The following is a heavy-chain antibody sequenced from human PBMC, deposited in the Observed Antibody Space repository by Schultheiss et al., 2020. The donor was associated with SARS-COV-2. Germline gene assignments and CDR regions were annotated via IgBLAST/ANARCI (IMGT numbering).Heavy chain of an antibody. J-gene: IGHJ6*02. V-gene: IGHV4-4*07. CDR3: ARERHLKAAAGGPGGSYYYYGMDV. CDR2: IYTSGST. CDR1: GGSISSYY. D-gene: IGHD6-13*01. Sequence: SETLSLTCTVSGGSISSYYWSWIRQPAGKGLEWIGRIYTSGSTNYNPSLKSRVTMSVDTSKNQFSLKLSSVTAADTAVYYCARERHLKAAAGGPGGSYYYYGMDVWGQGTTVTVSS.